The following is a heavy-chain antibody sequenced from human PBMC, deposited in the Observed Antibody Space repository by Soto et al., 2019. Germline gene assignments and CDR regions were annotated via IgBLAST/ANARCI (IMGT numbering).Heavy chain of an antibody. D-gene: IGHD3-22*01. CDR3: ARALYYHDNSANYYFDY. Sequence: QVQLVQSVAETKKTGASVKVSCKTSGYTFTSYGVSWVRQAPGQGLEWLAWISAWNADTNYAQKIQGRVTVTTDTSKGTAYMGLRSLRSDDTAVYYCARALYYHDNSANYYFDYWGQGTLVTVSS. CDR2: ISAWNADT. V-gene: IGHV1-18*01. CDR1: GYTFTSYG. J-gene: IGHJ4*02.